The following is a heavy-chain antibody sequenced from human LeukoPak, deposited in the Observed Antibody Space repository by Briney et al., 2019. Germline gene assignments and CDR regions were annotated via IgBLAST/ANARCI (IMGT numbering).Heavy chain of an antibody. CDR2: INHSGST. J-gene: IGHJ6*02. D-gene: IGHD1-14*01. CDR1: GGSISSGGYS. Sequence: SQTLSLTCAVSGGSISSGGYSWSWIRQPPGKGLEWIGEINHSGSTNYNPSLKSRVTISVDTSKNQFSLKLSSVTAADTAVYYCARIPGTKHRPRDYYYGMDVWGQGTTVTVSS. V-gene: IGHV4-30-2*01. CDR3: ARIPGTKHRPRDYYYGMDV.